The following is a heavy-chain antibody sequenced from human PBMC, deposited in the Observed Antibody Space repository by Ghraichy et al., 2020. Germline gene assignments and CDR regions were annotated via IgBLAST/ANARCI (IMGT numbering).Heavy chain of an antibody. CDR2: IWYDGSNK. Sequence: GGSLRLSCAASGFTFSSYGMHWVRQAPGKGLEWVAVIWYDGSNKYYADSVKGRFTISRDNSKNTLYLQMNSLRAEDTAVYYCARDTKHSSSFPTDWGQGTLVTVSS. CDR3: ARDTKHSSSFPTD. D-gene: IGHD6-6*01. J-gene: IGHJ4*02. V-gene: IGHV3-33*01. CDR1: GFTFSSYG.